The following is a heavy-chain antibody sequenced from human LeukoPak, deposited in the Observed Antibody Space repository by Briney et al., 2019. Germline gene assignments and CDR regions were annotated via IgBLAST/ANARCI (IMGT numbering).Heavy chain of an antibody. V-gene: IGHV6-1*01. D-gene: IGHD6-19*01. Sequence: SQTLSLTCAISGDSVSSNSAAWNWIRQSPSSGLEWLGRTYYRPKWYNDYAVSVKSRITINPDTSKNQFSLQLNSVSPEDTAVYYCVREGYSSGWAQFDYWGQGTVVTVSS. J-gene: IGHJ4*02. CDR3: VREGYSSGWAQFDY. CDR2: TYYRPKWYN. CDR1: GDSVSSNSAA.